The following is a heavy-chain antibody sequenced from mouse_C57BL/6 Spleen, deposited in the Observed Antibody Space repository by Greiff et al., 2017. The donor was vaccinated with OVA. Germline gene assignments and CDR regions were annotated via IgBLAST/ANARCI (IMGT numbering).Heavy chain of an antibody. Sequence: EVQLQQSGAELVRPGASVKLSCTASGFNIKDDYMHWVKQRPEQGLEWIGWIDPENGDTAYASKFQGKATITADTSSNTAYLQLSSLTSEDTAVYYCSTSVSDDWGQGTTLTVSS. V-gene: IGHV14-4*01. D-gene: IGHD3-1*01. CDR3: STSVSDD. CDR2: IDPENGDT. CDR1: GFNIKDDY. J-gene: IGHJ2*01.